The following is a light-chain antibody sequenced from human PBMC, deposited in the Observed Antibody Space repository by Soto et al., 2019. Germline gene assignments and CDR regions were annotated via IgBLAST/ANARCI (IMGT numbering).Light chain of an antibody. V-gene: IGLV1-51*01. Sequence: QSALTQPPSMSATPGQKVTISCSGSSSNVGTNFVSWYQQLPGTAPKLLIFDNSQRPSGIPDRFFGSKSGTSATLGITGSQTGDEAVYYCGTWDTKLSAVVFGGGTKLTVL. CDR3: GTWDTKLSAVV. J-gene: IGLJ2*01. CDR2: DNS. CDR1: SSNVGTNF.